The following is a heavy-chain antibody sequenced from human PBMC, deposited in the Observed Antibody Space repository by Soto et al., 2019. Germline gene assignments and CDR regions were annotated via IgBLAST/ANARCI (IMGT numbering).Heavy chain of an antibody. CDR1: ADSSTISNSY. V-gene: IGHV4-39*01. CDR3: ARHRIEVVWRGFDY. CDR2: SSYNGGT. Sequence: PSETLSLTCTVSADSSTISNSYWGWLRQPPGKGLQWIGSSSYNGGTFYNPSLKGRVAISVDTSKKQSSLQVTSVTAADTAMYFCARHRIEVVWRGFDYWGQGSPVTVS. D-gene: IGHD1-1*01. J-gene: IGHJ4*02.